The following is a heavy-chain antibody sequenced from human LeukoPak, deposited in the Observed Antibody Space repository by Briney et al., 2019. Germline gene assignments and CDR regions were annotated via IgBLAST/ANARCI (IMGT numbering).Heavy chain of an antibody. D-gene: IGHD5-18*01. CDR3: ARSYDDTAFDY. J-gene: IGHJ4*02. V-gene: IGHV3-48*03. Sequence: GGSLRLSCAASGFTFSSYEMNWVRQAPGKGLEWVSYISSSGSTIYYADSVKGRFTISRDNAKNSLYLQMNSLRAGDTAVYYCARSYDDTAFDYWGQGTLVTVSS. CDR2: ISSSGSTI. CDR1: GFTFSSYE.